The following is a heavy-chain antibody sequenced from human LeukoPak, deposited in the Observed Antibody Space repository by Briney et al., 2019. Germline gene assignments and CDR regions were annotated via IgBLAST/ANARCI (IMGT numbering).Heavy chain of an antibody. CDR3: ARFDVGRSPV. CDR2: IIPIFGTA. CDR1: GGTFSSYA. J-gene: IGHJ4*02. Sequence: GASVKVSCKASGGTFSSYAISWVRQAPGQGLEWMGGIIPIFGTANYAQKFQGRVTITTDESTSTAYMELSSLRSEDTAVYYCARFDVGRSPVWGQGTLVTVSS. V-gene: IGHV1-69*05. D-gene: IGHD2-15*01.